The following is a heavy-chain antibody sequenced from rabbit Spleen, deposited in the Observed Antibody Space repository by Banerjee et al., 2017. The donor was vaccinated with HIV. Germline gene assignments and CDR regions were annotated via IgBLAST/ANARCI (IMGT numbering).Heavy chain of an antibody. CDR3: ARGEHFSVGFSDFGYAAM. CDR2: IDSASVNT. J-gene: IGHJ4*01. Sequence: EQLEESGGGLVKPEGSLTLTCKASGVSLNDKDVMCWVRQAPGKGLELIACIDSASVNTADATWAKGRFTIFKTSSTTLTLQRTSLTAADTATYFCARGEHFSVGFSDFGYAAMWGQGTLVTVS. D-gene: IGHD6-1*01. CDR1: GVSLNDKDV. V-gene: IGHV1S45*01.